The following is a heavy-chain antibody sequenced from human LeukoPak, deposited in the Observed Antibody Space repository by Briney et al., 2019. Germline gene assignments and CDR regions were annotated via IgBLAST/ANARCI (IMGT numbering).Heavy chain of an antibody. V-gene: IGHV1-2*02. D-gene: IGHD3-9*01. J-gene: IGHJ4*02. Sequence: ASVKVSRKASGYTFTGYYMHWVRQAPGQGLGWMGWINPNSGGTNYAQKFQGRVTMTRDTSISTAYMELSRLRSDDTAVYYCASPGATGHTSFDYWGQGTLVTVSS. CDR3: ASPGATGHTSFDY. CDR1: GYTFTGYY. CDR2: INPNSGGT.